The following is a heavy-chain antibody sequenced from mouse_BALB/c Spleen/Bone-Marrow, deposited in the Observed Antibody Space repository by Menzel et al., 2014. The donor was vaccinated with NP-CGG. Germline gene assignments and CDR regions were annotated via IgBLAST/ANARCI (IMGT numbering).Heavy chain of an antibody. CDR1: GYTFTDYW. V-gene: IGHV1-69*01. CDR3: ARSAGYWYFDV. D-gene: IGHD1-2*01. Sequence: QVQLQQSGAELVMPGASVKMSCEASGYTFTDYWMHWVKQRPGQGLEWIGAIDTSDSYTSYNQEFKGKATLTVDESSSTAYMQLSSLTSEDSAVYYCARSAGYWYFDVWGAGTTVTVSS. CDR2: IDTSDSYT. J-gene: IGHJ1*01.